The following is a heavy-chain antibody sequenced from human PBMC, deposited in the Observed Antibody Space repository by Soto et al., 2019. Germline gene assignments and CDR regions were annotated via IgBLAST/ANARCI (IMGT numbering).Heavy chain of an antibody. CDR1: GGTFSSYA. Sequence: QVQLVQSGAEVKKPGSSVKVSCKASGGTFSSYAISWVRQAPGQGLEWMGGIIPISGTANYAQKFQGRVTITADESTGTAYMELSSLRAEDTAVYYCARVRWDIAARFYWFDPWGQGTLVTVSS. D-gene: IGHD6-6*01. V-gene: IGHV1-69*01. J-gene: IGHJ5*02. CDR3: ARVRWDIAARFYWFDP. CDR2: IIPISGTA.